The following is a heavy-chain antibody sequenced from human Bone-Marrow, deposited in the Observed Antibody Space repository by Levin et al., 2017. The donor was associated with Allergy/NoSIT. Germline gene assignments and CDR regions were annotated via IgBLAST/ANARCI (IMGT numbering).Heavy chain of an antibody. D-gene: IGHD3-10*01. V-gene: IGHV3-23*01. CDR3: AKLVGAGGYQNPPIDY. Sequence: PGGSLRLSCAASGFTFSKYTMTWVRQAPGKGLDWVSTISDSADYIYYADSVKGRFTISRDNSKSTLYLQMNSLRAEDTAVYYCAKLVGAGGYQNPPIDYWGQGTLVTVSS. CDR2: ISDSADYI. CDR1: GFTFSKYT. J-gene: IGHJ4*02.